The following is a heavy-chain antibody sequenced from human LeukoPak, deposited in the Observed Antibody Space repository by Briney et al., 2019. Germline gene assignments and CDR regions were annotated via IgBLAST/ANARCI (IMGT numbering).Heavy chain of an antibody. Sequence: GGSLRLSCAASGFTFSSFAMSWVRQAPGKGLEWVAFIRYDGSNKYYADSVKGRFTISRDNSKNTLYLQMNSLRAEDTAVYYCAKDMRPIVVVPAAMRPDYWGQGTLVTVSS. J-gene: IGHJ4*02. CDR3: AKDMRPIVVVPAAMRPDY. V-gene: IGHV3-30*02. CDR1: GFTFSSFA. CDR2: IRYDGSNK. D-gene: IGHD2-2*01.